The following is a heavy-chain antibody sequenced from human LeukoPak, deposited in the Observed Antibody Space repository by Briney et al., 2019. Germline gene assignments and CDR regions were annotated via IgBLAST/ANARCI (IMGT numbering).Heavy chain of an antibody. D-gene: IGHD5-12*01. CDR1: GGSFSGYY. CDR3: AGDKWLRNYYYYYGMDV. J-gene: IGHJ6*02. V-gene: IGHV4-34*01. Sequence: SETLSLTCAVYGGSFSGYYWSWIRQPPGKGLEWIGEINHSGSTNYNPSLMSRVTISVDTSKNQFSLKLSSGTAADTAVYCCAGDKWLRNYYYYYGMDVWGQGTTVTVSS. CDR2: INHSGST.